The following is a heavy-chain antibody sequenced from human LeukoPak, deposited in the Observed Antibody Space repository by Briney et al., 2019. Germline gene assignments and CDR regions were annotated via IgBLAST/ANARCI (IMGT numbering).Heavy chain of an antibody. V-gene: IGHV3-7*05. J-gene: IGHJ4*02. CDR1: GFTFSSYA. CDR3: ARDGSPFDS. Sequence: GGSLRLSCAASGFTFSSYAMSWVRQTAGKGLEWVAKIKQDGSEKYYVDSVKGRFTISRDNAKNSLYLQMNSLRAEDTAVYYCARDGSPFDSWGQGNPVTVSS. CDR2: IKQDGSEK.